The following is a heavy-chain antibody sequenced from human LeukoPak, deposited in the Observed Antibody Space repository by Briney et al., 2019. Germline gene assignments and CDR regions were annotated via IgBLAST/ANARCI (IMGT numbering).Heavy chain of an antibody. CDR2: ISSSGSTI. CDR1: GFTFSSYE. CDR3: ARDRSNSWSKDY. Sequence: TGGSLRLSCAASGFTFSSYEMNWVRQAPGKGLEWVSYISSSGSTIYYADSVKGRFTISRDNAKNSLYLQMNSLRADDTAVYYCARDRSNSWSKDYWGQGTLVTVSS. V-gene: IGHV3-48*03. J-gene: IGHJ4*02. D-gene: IGHD6-13*01.